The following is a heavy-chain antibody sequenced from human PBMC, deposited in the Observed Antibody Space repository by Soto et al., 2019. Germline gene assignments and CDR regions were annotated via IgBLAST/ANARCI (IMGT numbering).Heavy chain of an antibody. CDR2: ISSSGSTI. CDR1: GFTFSSYE. D-gene: IGHD3-3*01. J-gene: IGHJ6*02. V-gene: IGHV3-48*03. CDR3: ARDKSGAIFGVVITGRYYYYGMDV. Sequence: GGSLRLSCAASGFTFSSYEMNWVRQAPGKGLEWVSYISSSGSTIYYADSVKGRFTISRDNAKNSLYLQMNSLRAEDTAVYYCARDKSGAIFGVVITGRYYYYGMDVWGQGTTVTVSS.